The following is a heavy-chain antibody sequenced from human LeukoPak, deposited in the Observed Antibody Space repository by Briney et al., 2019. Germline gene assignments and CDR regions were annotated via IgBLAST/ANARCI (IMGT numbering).Heavy chain of an antibody. Sequence: ASVKVSCKASGYTFTSYGISWVRQAPGQGLEWMGWISAYNGNTNYAQKLQGRVTITTDTSTSTAYMELRSLRSDDTAVYYCARDDGTPYYYDSSGYPGTAFDYWGQGTLVTVSS. CDR2: ISAYNGNT. CDR3: ARDDGTPYYYDSSGYPGTAFDY. CDR1: GYTFTSYG. D-gene: IGHD3-22*01. V-gene: IGHV1-18*01. J-gene: IGHJ4*02.